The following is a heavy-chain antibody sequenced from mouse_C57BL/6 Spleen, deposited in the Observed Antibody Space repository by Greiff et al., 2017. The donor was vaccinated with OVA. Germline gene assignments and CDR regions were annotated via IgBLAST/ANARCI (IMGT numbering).Heavy chain of an antibody. Sequence: VQLQQSGPELVKPGASVKISCKASGYSFTSYYIHWVKQRTEQGLEWIGRIDPEDGETKYAPKFQGKATITADTSSNTAYLQLSSLTSEDTAVYYCAREGIYDGYPTSYFDYWGQGTTLTVSS. V-gene: IGHV14-2*01. CDR2: IDPEDGET. CDR3: AREGIYDGYPTSYFDY. CDR1: GYSFTSYY. D-gene: IGHD2-3*01. J-gene: IGHJ2*01.